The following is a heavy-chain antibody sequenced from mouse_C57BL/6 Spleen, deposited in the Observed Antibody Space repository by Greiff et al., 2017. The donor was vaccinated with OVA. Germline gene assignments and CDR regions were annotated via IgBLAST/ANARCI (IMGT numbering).Heavy chain of an antibody. CDR1: GFNIKNTY. V-gene: IGHV14-3*01. CDR3: ARGSSYVWYFDV. D-gene: IGHD1-1*01. CDR2: IDPANGNT. J-gene: IGHJ1*03. Sequence: EVMLVESVAELVRPGASVKLSCTASGFNIKNTYMHWVKQRPEQGLEWIGRIDPANGNTKYAPKFQGKATITADTSSNTAYLQLGSLTSEDTAIYYCARGSSYVWYFDVWGTGTTVTVSS.